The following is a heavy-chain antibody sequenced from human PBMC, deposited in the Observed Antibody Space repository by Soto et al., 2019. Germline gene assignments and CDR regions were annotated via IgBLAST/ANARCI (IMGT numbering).Heavy chain of an antibody. J-gene: IGHJ4*02. V-gene: IGHV1-18*01. CDR3: ARVGAYCVSTSCQDY. CDR1: GYTFTNYG. Sequence: QVQLVQSGAEVKKPGASVKVSCKASGYTFTNYGISWVRQAPGQGLEWMGWISAYNGNTDDAQMLQGRVTMTTDTSASTAYMELRSLRSDDTAVYYCARVGAYCVSTSCQDYWGQGTLVTVSS. D-gene: IGHD2-2*01. CDR2: ISAYNGNT.